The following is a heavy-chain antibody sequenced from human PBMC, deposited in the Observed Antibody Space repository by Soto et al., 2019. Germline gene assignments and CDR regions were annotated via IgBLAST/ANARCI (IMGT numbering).Heavy chain of an antibody. CDR1: GFTFSSYW. CDR2: IKQDGSEK. CDR3: ARGHSSGWYVLSYYYYYGMDV. D-gene: IGHD6-19*01. Sequence: GGSLRLSCAASGFTFSSYWMSWVRQAPGKGLEWVANIKQDGSEKYYVDSVKGRFTISRDNAKNSLYLQMNSLRAEDTAVYYCARGHSSGWYVLSYYYYYGMDVWGQGTTVTVSS. V-gene: IGHV3-7*05. J-gene: IGHJ6*02.